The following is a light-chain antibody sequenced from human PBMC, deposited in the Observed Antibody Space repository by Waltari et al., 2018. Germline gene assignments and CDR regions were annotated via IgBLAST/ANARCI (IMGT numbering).Light chain of an antibody. J-gene: IGLJ3*02. CDR3: CSYAGSSTWV. Sequence: QSALTQPPSVSGSPGPSLTISCTGTSSDVGSSNLVSWYQQHPGKAPKLMIYEGSKRPSGVSNRFSGSKSGNTASLTISGLQAEDEADYYCCSYAGSSTWVFGGGTKLTVL. V-gene: IGLV2-23*01. CDR2: EGS. CDR1: SSDVGSSNL.